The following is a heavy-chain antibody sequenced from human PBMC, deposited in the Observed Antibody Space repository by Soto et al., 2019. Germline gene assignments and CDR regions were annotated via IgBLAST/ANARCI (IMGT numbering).Heavy chain of an antibody. Sequence: SETLSLTCSVSGDSISSDYYYWTWIRQHPGKGLEWIGYIYHSGTTYYNPSLKSRVTLSVDKSKNEFSLKMSSVTDADTAVYYCTSKFGQLLADAFDIWGQGTMVTVSS. J-gene: IGHJ3*02. CDR3: TSKFGQLLADAFDI. CDR2: IYHSGTT. CDR1: GDSISSDYYY. D-gene: IGHD3-10*01. V-gene: IGHV4-31*03.